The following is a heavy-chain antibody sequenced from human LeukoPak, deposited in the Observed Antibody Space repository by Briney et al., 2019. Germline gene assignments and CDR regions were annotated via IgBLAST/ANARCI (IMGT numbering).Heavy chain of an antibody. CDR2: IKQDGSEK. CDR3: ATGRDRSQY. D-gene: IGHD3-22*01. CDR1: GFTLSSYW. V-gene: IGHV3-7*03. J-gene: IGHJ4*02. Sequence: GGSLRLSCAASGFTLSSYWMNWVRQAPGRGLEWVANIKQDGSEKYYVDSVKGRFTISRDNAKNSLYLQMNSLRAEDTAVYYCATGRDRSQYWGQGTLVTVSS.